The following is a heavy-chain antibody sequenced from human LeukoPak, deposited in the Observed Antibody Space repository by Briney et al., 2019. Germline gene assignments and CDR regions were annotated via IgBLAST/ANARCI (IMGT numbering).Heavy chain of an antibody. CDR3: ARDAGYTTH. J-gene: IGHJ4*02. V-gene: IGHV4-39*07. D-gene: IGHD6-13*01. Sequence: SETLSLTCTVSGGSISSSGYYWAWIRQSPGRGLEWIGEINHSGIPNYDPSLKSRVTISVEASKNQFSLKLSSVTAADTAVYYCARDAGYTTHWGQGTLVTVSS. CDR1: GGSISSSGYY. CDR2: INHSGIP.